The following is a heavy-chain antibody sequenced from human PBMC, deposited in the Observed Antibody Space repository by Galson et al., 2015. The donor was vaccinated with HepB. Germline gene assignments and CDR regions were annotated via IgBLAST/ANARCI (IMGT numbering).Heavy chain of an antibody. CDR1: GFTFSSYA. D-gene: IGHD1-1*01. CDR2: ISYDGSNK. J-gene: IGHJ4*02. V-gene: IGHV3-30*04. Sequence: SLRLSCAASGFTFSSYAMHWVRQAPGKGLEWVAVISYDGSNKYYADSVKGRFTISRDNSKNTLYLQMNSPRAEDTAVYYCARGGSDWNGRGLFDYWGQGTLVTVSS. CDR3: ARGGSDWNGRGLFDY.